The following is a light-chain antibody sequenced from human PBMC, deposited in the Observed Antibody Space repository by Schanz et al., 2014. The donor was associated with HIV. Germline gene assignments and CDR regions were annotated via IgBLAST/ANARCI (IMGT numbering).Light chain of an antibody. CDR2: EVT. CDR3: QSYDSSLTVV. V-gene: IGLV2-8*01. CDR1: SRYFSAYDS. Sequence: QSVLTQPPSASGSPGQSVTISCTGASRYFSAYDSVSWYQQHPGKAPKLMIYEVTKRPAGVPDRFSASKSGNTASLTVSGLQAEDEANYYCQSYDSSLTVVFGTGTKLTVL. J-gene: IGLJ1*01.